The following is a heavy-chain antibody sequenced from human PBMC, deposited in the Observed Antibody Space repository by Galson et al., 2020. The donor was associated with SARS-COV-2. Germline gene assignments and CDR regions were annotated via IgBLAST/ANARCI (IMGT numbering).Heavy chain of an antibody. J-gene: IGHJ4*02. CDR3: ARDGPVSGGWAFDY. CDR1: GFTFENHA. CDR2: IFYDGSNN. Sequence: GESLKISCAASGFTFENHAMHWVRQAPGKGLEWVAQIFYDGSNNYYLESVKGRFTISSDNSENTVSLQMDNLTAEDTAVYFCARDGPVSGGWAFDYWGQGTLVTVS. V-gene: IGHV3-33*03. D-gene: IGHD6-19*01.